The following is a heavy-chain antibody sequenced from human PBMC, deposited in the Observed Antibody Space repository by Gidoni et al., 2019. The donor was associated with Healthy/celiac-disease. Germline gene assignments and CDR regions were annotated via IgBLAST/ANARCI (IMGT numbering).Heavy chain of an antibody. CDR1: GGSISSGSYY. CDR2: IYTSGST. J-gene: IGHJ4*02. Sequence: QVQLQESCPGLVKPSQTLSLTCTVSGGSISSGSYYWSWIRQPAGKGLEWIGRIYTSGSTNYNPSLKSRVTISVDTSKNQFSLKLSSVTAADTAVYYCARVTRWYSLDYWGQGTLVTVSS. V-gene: IGHV4-61*02. CDR3: ARVTRWYSLDY. D-gene: IGHD2-15*01.